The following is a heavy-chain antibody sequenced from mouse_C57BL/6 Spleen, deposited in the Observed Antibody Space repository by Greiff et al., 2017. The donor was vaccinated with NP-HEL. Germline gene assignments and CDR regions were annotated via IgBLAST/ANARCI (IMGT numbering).Heavy chain of an antibody. D-gene: IGHD2-4*01. Sequence: VQLQQPGTELVKPGASVKLSCKASGYTFTSYWMHWVKQRPEQGLEWIGNINPSNGGTNYNEKFKSKATLTVDKSSSTAYMQLSSLTSEDSAVYYCATSIYYDYDAWFAYWGQGTLVTVSA. V-gene: IGHV1-53*01. CDR2: INPSNGGT. CDR3: ATSIYYDYDAWFAY. J-gene: IGHJ3*01. CDR1: GYTFTSYW.